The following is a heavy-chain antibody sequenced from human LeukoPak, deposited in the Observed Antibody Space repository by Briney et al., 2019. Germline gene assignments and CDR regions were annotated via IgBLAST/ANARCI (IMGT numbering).Heavy chain of an antibody. CDR3: RSPRDGMDV. CDR2: IYYSGNT. CDR1: GGSISSNNYY. Sequence: SETLSLTCTVSGGSISSNNYYWGWIRQPPGKGLEWIGTIYYSGNTYYNPSLKSRVTISVDTSKNQFSLKLSSVTAADTAVYYCRSPRDGMDVWGQGTTVTVSS. V-gene: IGHV4-39*01. J-gene: IGHJ6*02.